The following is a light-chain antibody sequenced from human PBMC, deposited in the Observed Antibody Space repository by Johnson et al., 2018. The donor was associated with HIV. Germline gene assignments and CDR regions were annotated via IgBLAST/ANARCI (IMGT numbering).Light chain of an antibody. Sequence: QFVLTQPPSASGTPGQRVTISCSGSSSNIGNNTVNWYQQLPGTAPKLLIYRITHRPSGIPERFTGSKSGTSASLAISGLQAEDEAEYYCAAWDDSLNGYVFGTGTKVTVL. CDR1: SSNIGNNT. CDR2: RIT. V-gene: IGLV1-44*01. J-gene: IGLJ1*01. CDR3: AAWDDSLNGYV.